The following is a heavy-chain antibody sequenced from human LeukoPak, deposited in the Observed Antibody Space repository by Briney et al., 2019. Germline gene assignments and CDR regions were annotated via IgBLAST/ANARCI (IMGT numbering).Heavy chain of an antibody. V-gene: IGHV3-23*01. CDR2: ISGSGAST. Sequence: PGGSLRLSCAASGFTFSSYAMSWVRQAPGKGLEWVSGISGSGASTYYADSVKGRFTISRDNSKNTLSLQMNSLRVDDTAVYYCAQLISVTGKGNWGQGTLVTVSS. CDR3: AQLISVTGKGN. D-gene: IGHD6-19*01. J-gene: IGHJ4*02. CDR1: GFTFSSYA.